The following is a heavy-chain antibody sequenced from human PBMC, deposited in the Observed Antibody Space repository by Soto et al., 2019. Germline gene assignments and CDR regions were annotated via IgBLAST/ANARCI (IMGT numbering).Heavy chain of an antibody. CDR1: GITFSSYA. Sequence: PGGSLRLSCAASGITFSSYAMSWVRQAPGKGLEWVSAISGSGGSTYYADSVKGRFTISRDNSKNMLYLQMNSLRGEDTAVYYCAKDTASVSGHYGFDYWGQGTLVTVSS. J-gene: IGHJ4*02. CDR3: AKDTASVSGHYGFDY. D-gene: IGHD6-19*01. V-gene: IGHV3-23*01. CDR2: ISGSGGST.